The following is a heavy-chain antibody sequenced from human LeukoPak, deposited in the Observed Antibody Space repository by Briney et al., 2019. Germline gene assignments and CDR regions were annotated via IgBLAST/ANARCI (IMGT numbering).Heavy chain of an antibody. D-gene: IGHD3-3*01. CDR1: GGSISSGDYY. V-gene: IGHV4-30-4*08. Sequence: SQTLSLTCTVSGGSISSGDYYWGWVRQPPGRGGEGIGYIYYSGSTYYNPSLKSRVTISVDTSKNQFSLKLRSWPAADTAVYYCAYYDFWSGDPAFDIWGQGTMVTVSS. CDR2: IYYSGST. J-gene: IGHJ3*02. CDR3: AYYDFWSGDPAFDI.